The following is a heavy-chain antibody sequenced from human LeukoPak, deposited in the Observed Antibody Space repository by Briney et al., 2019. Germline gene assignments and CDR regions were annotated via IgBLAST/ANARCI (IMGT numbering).Heavy chain of an antibody. CDR1: GYTFTGYY. CDR3: ARDREGIVVVPAALSYYFDY. V-gene: IGHV1-2*02. D-gene: IGHD2-2*01. CDR2: INPNSGGT. J-gene: IGHJ4*02. Sequence: ASVTVSCKASGYTFTGYYMHWVRQAPGQGLEWMGWINPNSGGTNYAQKFQGRVTMTRYTSISTAYMELSRLRSDDTAVYYCARDREGIVVVPAALSYYFDYWGQGTLVTVSS.